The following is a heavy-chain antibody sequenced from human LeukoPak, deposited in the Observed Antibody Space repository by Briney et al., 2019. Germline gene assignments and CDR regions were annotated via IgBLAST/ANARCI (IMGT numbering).Heavy chain of an antibody. Sequence: GGSLRLSCAASGFTFDDYATHWVRQAPGKGLEWVAFIWYDGSKSLYEDSVKGRFTISKDDSKNMMYLEMKSLRAEDTAVYFCVRDNYGGVFDYWGQGTLVTVSS. V-gene: IGHV3-33*08. D-gene: IGHD2-21*01. CDR3: VRDNYGGVFDY. CDR1: GFTFDDYA. CDR2: IWYDGSKS. J-gene: IGHJ4*02.